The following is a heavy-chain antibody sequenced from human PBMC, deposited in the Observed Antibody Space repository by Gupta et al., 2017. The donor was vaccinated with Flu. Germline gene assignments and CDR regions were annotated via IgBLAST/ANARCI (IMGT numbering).Heavy chain of an antibody. CDR2: ISYDGYNE. D-gene: IGHD5-18*01. Sequence: ALHWVRQSPGKGLEWVTGISYDGYNEYYADSVKGRFTISRDNLKNTVYLHINDLRAEDTAVYYCARDRYTHHGGVDHWGQGTLVSVSS. CDR3: ARDRYTHHGGVDH. V-gene: IGHV3-30-3*01. CDR1: A. J-gene: IGHJ4*02.